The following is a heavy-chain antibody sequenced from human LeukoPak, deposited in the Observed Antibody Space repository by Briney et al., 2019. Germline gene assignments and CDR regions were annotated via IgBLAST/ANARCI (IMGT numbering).Heavy chain of an antibody. Sequence: TGGSLRLSCAATGFTFSSYSMNWVRQAPGKGLEWVSSISSSSSYIYYADSVKGRFTISRDNAKNSVYLQMNSLRAEDTAVYYCARNMVRGVTTYGMDFWGQGTTVTVSS. CDR1: GFTFSSYS. J-gene: IGHJ6*02. V-gene: IGHV3-21*01. CDR2: ISSSSSYI. D-gene: IGHD3-10*01. CDR3: ARNMVRGVTTYGMDF.